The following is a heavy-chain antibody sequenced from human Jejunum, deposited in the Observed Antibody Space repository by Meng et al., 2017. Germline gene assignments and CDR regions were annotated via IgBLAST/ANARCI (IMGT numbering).Heavy chain of an antibody. V-gene: IGHV3-30*04. D-gene: IGHD3-9*01. CDR3: AREPELRYFDWQDYAMDV. Sequence: GESLKISCAASAFTFSTYAMHWVRQAPGKGLEWVALISFDGNSKYYADSVKGRFTISRDNSKNTVYLQMNSPGPEDTAVYYCAREPELRYFDWQDYAMDVWGQGTTVTVSS. J-gene: IGHJ6*02. CDR2: ISFDGNSK. CDR1: AFTFSTYA.